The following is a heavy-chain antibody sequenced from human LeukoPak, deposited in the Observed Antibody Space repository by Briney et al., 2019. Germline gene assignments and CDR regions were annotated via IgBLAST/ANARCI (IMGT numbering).Heavy chain of an antibody. CDR3: TTLVVAH. J-gene: IGHJ1*01. V-gene: IGHV3-15*01. CDR1: GFTFSNAW. D-gene: IGHD3-22*01. Sequence: GGSLRLSCAASGFTFSNAWMSWVRQAPGKGLEWVGRIKSKTDGGITDYAAPVKGRFTISRDDSKNTLYLQMNSLKTEDTAVYYCTTLVVAHWGQGTLVTVSS. CDR2: IKSKTDGGIT.